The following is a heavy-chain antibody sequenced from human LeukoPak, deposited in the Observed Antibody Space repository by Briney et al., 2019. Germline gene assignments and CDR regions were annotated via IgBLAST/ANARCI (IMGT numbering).Heavy chain of an antibody. Sequence: SETLSLTCAVYGGSFSGYYWSWIRQPPGKGLEWIGEINHRGSTNYNPSLKSRATISVDTSKNQFSLKLSSVTAADTAVYYCARGRGVYDFWSGYYIYYFDYWGQGTLVTVSS. CDR3: ARGRGVYDFWSGYYIYYFDY. J-gene: IGHJ4*02. D-gene: IGHD3-3*01. V-gene: IGHV4-34*01. CDR2: INHRGST. CDR1: GGSFSGYY.